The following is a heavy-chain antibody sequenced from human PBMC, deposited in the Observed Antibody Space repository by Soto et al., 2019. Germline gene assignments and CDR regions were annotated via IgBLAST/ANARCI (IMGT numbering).Heavy chain of an antibody. CDR3: ARPQVTIFGVVQRNAFDI. V-gene: IGHV4-39*01. J-gene: IGHJ3*02. CDR2: IYYSGST. D-gene: IGHD3-3*01. Sequence: SETLSLTCTVSGGSLSSSIYYRGWLRQPPGKGLEWIGSIYYSGSTYYNPSLKSRVTISVDTSKNQFSLKLSSVTAADTAVYYCARPQVTIFGVVQRNAFDIWGQGTMVTVSS. CDR1: GGSLSSSIYY.